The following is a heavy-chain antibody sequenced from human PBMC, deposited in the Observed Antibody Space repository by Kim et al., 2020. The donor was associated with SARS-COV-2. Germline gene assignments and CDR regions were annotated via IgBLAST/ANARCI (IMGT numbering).Heavy chain of an antibody. CDR2: ISHSGNT. CDR3: ARGRVGVVPSPILGLGPFWEYYYMGV. CDR1: GESFSGYY. V-gene: IGHV4-34*01. D-gene: IGHD3-3*01. Sequence: SETLSLTCAVFGESFSGYYWTWVRRPPGKGLEWIGEISHSGNTNYNPSLKSRVTISSDTSKNQFSLKVTSVTAADPAVYYWARGRVGVVPSPILGLGPFWEYYYMGVWDSGAPVTVSS. J-gene: IGHJ6*03.